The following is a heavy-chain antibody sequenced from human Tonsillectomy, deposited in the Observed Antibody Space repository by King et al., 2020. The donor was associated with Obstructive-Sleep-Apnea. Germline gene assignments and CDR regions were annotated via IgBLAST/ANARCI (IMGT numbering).Heavy chain of an antibody. Sequence: VQLQESGPGLVKPSETLSLTCTVSGGSISSFYWSWIRQPPGKGLEWIVYIYYSGSTNYNPSLKSRVTISVDTSKNQFSLKLSSVSAADTAVYYCARLRYYSGSSYYYGMDVWGQGTTVTVSS. J-gene: IGHJ6*02. D-gene: IGHD3-10*01. CDR1: GGSISSFY. CDR2: IYYSGST. CDR3: ARLRYYSGSSYYYGMDV. V-gene: IGHV4-59*01.